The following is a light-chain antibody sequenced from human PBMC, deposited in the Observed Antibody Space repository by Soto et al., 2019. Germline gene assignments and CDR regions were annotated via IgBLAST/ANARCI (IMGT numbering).Light chain of an antibody. V-gene: IGKV3-20*01. CDR3: QQYGSSPRT. J-gene: IGKJ1*01. Sequence: EIVLTQSPGTLSLSPGERATLSCRASQSVSGSYLAWYQHKPGQPPRLLIYGASSRATGIPDRFSGRGSGTDFTLTISRLEPEDFAVYFCQQYGSSPRTFGQGTKVEIK. CDR1: QSVSGSY. CDR2: GAS.